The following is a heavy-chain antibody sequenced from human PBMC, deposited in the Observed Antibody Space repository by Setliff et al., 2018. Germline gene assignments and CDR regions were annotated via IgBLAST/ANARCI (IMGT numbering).Heavy chain of an antibody. CDR3: ARGGIATGRGY. CDR1: GYNFITFG. Sequence: ASVKVSCKTSGYNFITFGISWVRQAPGQGLEWMGWIDTDTGNPTYAQGFTGRFVFSLDTSVSTAYLTINSLEPEDTAVYFCARGGIATGRGYWGQGTLVTVSS. V-gene: IGHV7-4-1*02. D-gene: IGHD6-13*01. CDR2: IDTDTGNP. J-gene: IGHJ4*02.